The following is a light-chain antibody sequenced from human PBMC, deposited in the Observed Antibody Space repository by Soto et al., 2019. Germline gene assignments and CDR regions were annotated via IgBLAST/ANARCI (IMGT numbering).Light chain of an antibody. J-gene: IGKJ4*01. Sequence: DIHLTQSPSSLSASVGDRVTITGRASQAITNNLAWDQQKPGNPPRLLIYEESTLHSGVPSRFSGRKVGTQFILTIDSLQPEDFATYYCQQVKSYPRTFGGGTKVEIK. CDR1: QAITNN. CDR3: QQVKSYPRT. V-gene: IGKV1-9*01. CDR2: EES.